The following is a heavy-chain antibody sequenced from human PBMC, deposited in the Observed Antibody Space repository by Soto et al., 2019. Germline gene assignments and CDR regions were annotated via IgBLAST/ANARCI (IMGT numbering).Heavy chain of an antibody. J-gene: IGHJ4*02. Sequence: PSETLSLTCTVSGGSISRYYWSWIRQPPGKGLEWIGYIYYSGSTNYNPSLKSRVTISVDTSKNQFSLKLSSVTAADTAVYYCARTYYYDSSGYTYFDYWGQGTLVTVSS. CDR2: IYYSGST. V-gene: IGHV4-59*08. CDR3: ARTYYYDSSGYTYFDY. D-gene: IGHD3-22*01. CDR1: GGSISRYY.